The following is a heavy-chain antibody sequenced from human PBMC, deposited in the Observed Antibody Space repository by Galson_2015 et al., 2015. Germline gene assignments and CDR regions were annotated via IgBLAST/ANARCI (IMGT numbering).Heavy chain of an antibody. V-gene: IGHV3-23*01. CDR3: ARLSLSSLASTPYNFDS. J-gene: IGHJ4*02. CDR2: ISGGGQTT. CDR1: GFTFSTFA. Sequence: SLRLSCAASGFTFSTFAMGWVRQAQGKGLEWVSAISGGGQTTFYRDSVKGRFTISRDNSKKTMFLQMNSLRPDDTAIFYCARLSLSSLASTPYNFDSWGQGALVTVSS. D-gene: IGHD2-15*01.